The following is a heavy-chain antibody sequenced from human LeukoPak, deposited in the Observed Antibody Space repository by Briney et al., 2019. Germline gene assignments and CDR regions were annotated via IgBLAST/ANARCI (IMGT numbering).Heavy chain of an antibody. Sequence: SETLSLTCTVSGGSISSYYWSWIRQPPGKGLEWIGYIYYSGSTNYNPSLKSRVTISVDTSKNQFSLKLTSVTAADTAVYYCARGKHQPYYYDSSGSPGNWFDPWGQGTLVTVSS. D-gene: IGHD3-22*01. J-gene: IGHJ5*02. CDR2: IYYSGST. V-gene: IGHV4-59*01. CDR3: ARGKHQPYYYDSSGSPGNWFDP. CDR1: GGSISSYY.